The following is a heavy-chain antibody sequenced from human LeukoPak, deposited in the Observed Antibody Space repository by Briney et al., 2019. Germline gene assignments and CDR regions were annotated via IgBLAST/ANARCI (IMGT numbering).Heavy chain of an antibody. V-gene: IGHV3-64*01. J-gene: IGHJ6*04. CDR3: AELGITMIGGV. D-gene: IGHD3-10*02. CDR1: GFTFSSYA. CDR2: ISSNGGST. Sequence: PGGSLRLSCAASGFTFSSYAMYWVRQAPGKGLEYVSGISSNGGSTYYANSVKGRFTISRDNAKNSLYLQMNSLRAEDTAVYYCAELGITMIGGVWGKGTTVTISS.